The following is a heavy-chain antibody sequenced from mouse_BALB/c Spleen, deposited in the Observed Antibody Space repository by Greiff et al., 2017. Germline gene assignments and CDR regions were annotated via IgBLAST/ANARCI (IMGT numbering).Heavy chain of an antibody. CDR1: GFTFSSFG. D-gene: IGHD2-12*01. V-gene: IGHV5-17*02. Sequence: EVHLVESGGGLVQPGGSRKLSCAASGFTFSSFGMHWVRQAPEKGLEWVAYISSGSSTIYYADTVKGRFTISRANPKNTLFLQMTSLRSEDTAMYYCARRGDYKAWFADWGQGTLVTVSA. CDR3: ARRGDYKAWFAD. J-gene: IGHJ3*01. CDR2: ISSGSSTI.